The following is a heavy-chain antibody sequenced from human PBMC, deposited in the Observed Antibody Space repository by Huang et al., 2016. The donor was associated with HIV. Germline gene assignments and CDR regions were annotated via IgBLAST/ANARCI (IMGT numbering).Heavy chain of an antibody. J-gene: IGHJ4*02. Sequence: QLQLQESGPGLVKPSETLSLTCTVSGGSIRSDNYYWGWIRQPPGKGLEWIGSIYYSGSTYYNPSLKRRVTITVDTSKNHFSLRRRSVTAADTAVYYCARLPGSITMIRGVITDPYWGQGTLVTVSS. CDR2: IYYSGST. V-gene: IGHV4-39*02. D-gene: IGHD3-10*01. CDR1: GGSIRSDNYY. CDR3: ARLPGSITMIRGVITDPY.